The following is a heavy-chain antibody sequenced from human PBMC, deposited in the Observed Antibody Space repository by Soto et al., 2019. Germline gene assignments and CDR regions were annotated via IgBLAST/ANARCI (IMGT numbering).Heavy chain of an antibody. J-gene: IGHJ4*02. CDR3: ARGEGYCSGGSCYPRFDY. Sequence: QVQLVQSGAEVKKPGSSVKVSCKASGGTFSSYAISWVRQAPGQGLEWMGGIIPIFGTANYAQKFQGRVTITSDKSTSTAYMELSSLRSEVTAVYYCARGEGYCSGGSCYPRFDYWGQGTLVTVSS. CDR1: GGTFSSYA. D-gene: IGHD2-15*01. CDR2: IIPIFGTA. V-gene: IGHV1-69*06.